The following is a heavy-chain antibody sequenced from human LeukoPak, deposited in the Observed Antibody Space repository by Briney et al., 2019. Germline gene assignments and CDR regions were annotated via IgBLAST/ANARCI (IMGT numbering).Heavy chain of an antibody. D-gene: IGHD3-22*01. J-gene: IGHJ4*02. Sequence: PGGSLRLSCAASGFTFDDYAMHWVRQAPGKGLEWVSSVSWNSGSIAYADSVKGRFTISRDNAKNSLYPQMNSLRAEDTALYYCAKDMRYDSSGYYFDYWGQGTLVTVSS. CDR1: GFTFDDYA. CDR2: VSWNSGSI. CDR3: AKDMRYDSSGYYFDY. V-gene: IGHV3-9*01.